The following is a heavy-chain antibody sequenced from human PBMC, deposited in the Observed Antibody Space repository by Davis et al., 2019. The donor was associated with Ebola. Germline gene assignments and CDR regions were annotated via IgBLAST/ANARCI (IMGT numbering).Heavy chain of an antibody. V-gene: IGHV3-33*01. CDR2: IWYDGSNK. CDR3: ARDAGVGNWFDP. Sequence: PGGSLRPSCAASGFTFSSYGMHWVRQAPGKGLEWVAVIWYDGSNKYYADSVKGRFTISRDNSKNTLYLKMNSLRAEDTAVYYCARDAGVGNWFDPWGQGTLVTVSS. CDR1: GFTFSSYG. J-gene: IGHJ5*02.